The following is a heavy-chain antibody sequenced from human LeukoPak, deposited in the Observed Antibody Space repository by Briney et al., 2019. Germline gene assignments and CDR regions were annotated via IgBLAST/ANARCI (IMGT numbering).Heavy chain of an antibody. Sequence: GGSLRLSCASSGFTFTAYRMNWVRQAPGRGLEWISFISSTGHYIYYADSLKGRFTISRDNANSSLYLQISTLKAEDTAVYYCTRQWLRVMDVWGKGTTVTVSS. V-gene: IGHV3-21*01. J-gene: IGHJ6*04. CDR2: ISSTGHYI. D-gene: IGHD6-19*01. CDR3: TRQWLRVMDV. CDR1: GFTFTAYR.